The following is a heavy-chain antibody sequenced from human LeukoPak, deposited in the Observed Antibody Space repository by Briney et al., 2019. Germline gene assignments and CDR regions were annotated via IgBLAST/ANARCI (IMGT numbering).Heavy chain of an antibody. CDR3: AREGDAFDI. V-gene: IGHV3-53*04. CDR2: IFSGDNT. J-gene: IGHJ3*02. Sequence: GGSLRLSCAASGLTVSSYYMSWVRQAPGKGLEWVAVIFSGDNTYYADSVKGRFTISRHNSRNTLYLQMNSLRPEDTALYYCAREGDAFDIWGQGTMVTVSS. CDR1: GLTVSSYY.